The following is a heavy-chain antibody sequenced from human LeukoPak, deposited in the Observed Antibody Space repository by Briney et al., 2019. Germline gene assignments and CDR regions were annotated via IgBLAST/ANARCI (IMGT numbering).Heavy chain of an antibody. V-gene: IGHV3-30*02. J-gene: IGHJ6*03. CDR2: IRYDGNNK. D-gene: IGHD2-15*01. Sequence: GGSLRLSCAASGLTFSSNAMHWVRQAPGKGLEWVGIIRYDGNNKNNADSVKGRFTISRDNSKNTVYLQMNSLRPEDTAVYYCAKTFCSGGTCYPYNYYYMDVWGKGTAVTVSS. CDR3: AKTFCSGGTCYPYNYYYMDV. CDR1: GLTFSSNA.